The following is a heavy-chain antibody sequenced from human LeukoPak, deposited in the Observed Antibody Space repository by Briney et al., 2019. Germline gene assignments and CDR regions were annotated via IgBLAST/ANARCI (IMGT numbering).Heavy chain of an antibody. CDR1: GYPFTGYY. J-gene: IGHJ1*01. CDR3: ARGRLPSTGMIQH. CDR2: INPNSGGT. V-gene: IGHV1-2*02. D-gene: IGHD1-1*01. Sequence: PKASVKVSCKASGYPFTGYYMHWVRQAPGQGLEWMGWINPNSGGTSYAQKFQGRVTMTRDTSISTAYMELSRLRSDDTAVYYCARGRLPSTGMIQHWGQGTLVTVSS.